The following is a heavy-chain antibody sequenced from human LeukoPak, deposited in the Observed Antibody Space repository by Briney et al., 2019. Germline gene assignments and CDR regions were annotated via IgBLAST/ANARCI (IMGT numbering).Heavy chain of an antibody. J-gene: IGHJ4*02. Sequence: ASVKVSCKASGYTFTSYYMHWVRQAPGQGLEWMGIINPSGGSTSYAQEFQGRVTMTRDTSTSTVYMELSSLRSEDTAVYYCARDRAYYDSSGYYDYWGQGTLVTVSS. V-gene: IGHV1-46*03. CDR2: INPSGGST. D-gene: IGHD3-22*01. CDR3: ARDRAYYDSSGYYDY. CDR1: GYTFTSYY.